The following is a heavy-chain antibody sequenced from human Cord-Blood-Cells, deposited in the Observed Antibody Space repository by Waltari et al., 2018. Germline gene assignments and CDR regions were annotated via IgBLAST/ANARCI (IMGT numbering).Heavy chain of an antibody. J-gene: IGHJ4*02. CDR1: GYTLTELS. V-gene: IGHV1-24*01. CDR2: FEPENGET. CDR3: ATDAAPRMGPILFDY. Sequence: QVQLVQSGAEVKKPGASVKVSCKVSGYTLTELSMHWVRQAPGKGLEWMGGFEPENGETIYAQKFQGTVTMTEDTSTDTAYMELSSLRSEDTAVYYCATDAAPRMGPILFDYWGQGTLVTVSS. D-gene: IGHD3-16*01.